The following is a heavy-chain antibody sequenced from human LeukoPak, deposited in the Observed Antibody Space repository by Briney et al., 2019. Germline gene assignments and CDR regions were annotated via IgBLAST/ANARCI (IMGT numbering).Heavy chain of an antibody. D-gene: IGHD1-26*01. J-gene: IGHJ6*03. CDR3: TFLLSGDYYYYYMDV. Sequence: GGSLRLSCAASGFTFSGSAMHWVRQASGKGLEWVGRIRSKANSYATAYAASVKGRFTISRDDSKNTAYLQMNSLKTEDTAVYYCTFLLSGDYYYYYMDVWGKGTTVTVSS. V-gene: IGHV3-73*01. CDR1: GFTFSGSA. CDR2: IRSKANSYAT.